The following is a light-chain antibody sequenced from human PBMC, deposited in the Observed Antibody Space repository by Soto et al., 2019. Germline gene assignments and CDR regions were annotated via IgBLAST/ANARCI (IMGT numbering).Light chain of an antibody. J-gene: IGKJ4*01. CDR2: GAS. CDR3: QQYNNWPLT. CDR1: QSVSSD. V-gene: IGKV3-15*01. Sequence: EIVLTQSPATLSVAPGERATLSCRASQSVSSDLAWFQQEPGQAPRLLMYGASTRATGIPARFSGRGSGTEFTLTISSLQSEDFALYHCQQYNNWPLTFGGGTKVEIK.